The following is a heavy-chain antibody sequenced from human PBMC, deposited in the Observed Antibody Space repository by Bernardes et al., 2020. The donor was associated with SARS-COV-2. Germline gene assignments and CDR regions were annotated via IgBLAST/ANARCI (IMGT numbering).Heavy chain of an antibody. D-gene: IGHD6-19*01. CDR3: ARDHSSGRRSGPDP. V-gene: IGHV1-2*02. CDR1: GYTFTGYY. J-gene: IGHJ5*02. Sequence: ASVKVSCKASGYTFTGYYMHWVRQAPGQGLEWMGWINPNSGGTNYAQKFQGRVTMTGDTSISTAYMELSRLRSDDTAVYYCARDHSSGRRSGPDPWGQGTLVTVSS. CDR2: INPNSGGT.